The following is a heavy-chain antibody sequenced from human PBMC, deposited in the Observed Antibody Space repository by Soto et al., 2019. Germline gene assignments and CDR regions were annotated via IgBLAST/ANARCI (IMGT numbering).Heavy chain of an antibody. D-gene: IGHD3-22*01. CDR1: GFTFSSYG. V-gene: IGHV3-30*18. J-gene: IGHJ3*02. CDR3: AKDAHYYDSSGYEDAFDI. CDR2: ISYDGSNK. Sequence: GGSLRLSCAASGFTFSSYGMHWVRQAPGKGLEWVAVISYDGSNKYYADSVKGRFTISRDNSKNTLYLQMNSLRAEDTAVYYCAKDAHYYDSSGYEDAFDIWGQGTTVTVSS.